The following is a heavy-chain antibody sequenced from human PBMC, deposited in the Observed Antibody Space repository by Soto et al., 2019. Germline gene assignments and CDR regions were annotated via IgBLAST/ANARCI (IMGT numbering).Heavy chain of an antibody. D-gene: IGHD3-22*01. CDR2: IIPIFGTA. CDR3: ARVAGYYYDSSGLARSFDY. CDR1: GYTLTSYG. J-gene: IGHJ4*02. Sequence: SVKVSCKASGYTLTSYGVSWVRQAPGQGLEWMGGIIPIFGTANYAQKFQGRVTITADESTSTAYMELSSLRSEDTAVYYCARVAGYYYDSSGLARSFDYWGQGTLVTVSS. V-gene: IGHV1-69*13.